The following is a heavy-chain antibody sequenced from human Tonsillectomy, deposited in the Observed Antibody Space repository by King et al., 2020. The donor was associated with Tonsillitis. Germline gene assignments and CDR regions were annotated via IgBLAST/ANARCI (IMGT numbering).Heavy chain of an antibody. CDR1: EFSLTTSGVG. CDR2: IYWDDDK. D-gene: IGHD3-3*01. CDR3: AHRRPLAGVDFFDY. Sequence: TLKESGPTLVKPTQTLTLTCTFSEFSLTTSGVGVGWIRQPPGKALEWLALIYWDDDKRYSPSLKSRLTITKDTSKNQVVLTMTNMDPVDTATYYCAHRRPLAGVDFFDYWGHGTLVTVSS. V-gene: IGHV2-5*02. J-gene: IGHJ4*01.